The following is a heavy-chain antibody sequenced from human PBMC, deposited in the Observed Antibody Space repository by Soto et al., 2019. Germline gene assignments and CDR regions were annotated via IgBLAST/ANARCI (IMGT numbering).Heavy chain of an antibody. D-gene: IGHD6-19*01. Sequence: ASVKVSCKASGYTFTSYAMHWVRQAPGQRLEWMGWINASNGNTKYAQKFQGRVTITRDTSTSTAYMELSSLRSEDTAVYYCARAVAGTAARDYWGQGTLVTVSS. CDR1: GYTFTSYA. CDR3: ARAVAGTAARDY. V-gene: IGHV1-3*01. CDR2: INASNGNT. J-gene: IGHJ4*02.